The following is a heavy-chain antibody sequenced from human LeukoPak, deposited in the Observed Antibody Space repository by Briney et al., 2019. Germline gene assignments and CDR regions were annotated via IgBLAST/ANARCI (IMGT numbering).Heavy chain of an antibody. J-gene: IGHJ4*02. CDR1: GGSISSSSYY. CDR2: IYYSGST. D-gene: IGHD3-10*01. V-gene: IGHV4-39*07. Sequence: SETLSLTCTVSGGSISSSSYYWGWIRQPPGKGLEWIGSIYYSGSTYYNPSLKSRVTISVDTSKNQFSLKLSSVTAADTAVYYCARGSGSYSYYFDYWGQGTWSPSPQ. CDR3: ARGSGSYSYYFDY.